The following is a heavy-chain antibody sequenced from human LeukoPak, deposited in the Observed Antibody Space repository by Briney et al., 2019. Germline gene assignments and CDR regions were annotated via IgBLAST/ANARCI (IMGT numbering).Heavy chain of an antibody. J-gene: IGHJ5*02. D-gene: IGHD1-26*01. Sequence: ASVKVSCKASGYTFSSYGISWVRQAPGQGLEGMGWISAYNGKTKYAQKLQGRVTMTTETSTSTAYMELRSLRSDDTAVYYCERARQELVWANWFDHWGQGTLVTVSS. V-gene: IGHV1-18*01. CDR3: ERARQELVWANWFDH. CDR2: ISAYNGKT. CDR1: GYTFSSYG.